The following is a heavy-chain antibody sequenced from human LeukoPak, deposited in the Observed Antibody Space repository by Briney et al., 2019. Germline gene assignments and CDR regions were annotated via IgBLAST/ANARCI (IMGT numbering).Heavy chain of an antibody. J-gene: IGHJ4*02. D-gene: IGHD6-13*01. Sequence: SETLSLTCTVSGGSISSSSYYWGWIRQPPGKGLEWIGSIYYSGSTNYNPSLKSRVTISVDRSKNQFSLKLTSVTAADTAVYYCARRTWGAADYFDYWGQGTLVTVSS. CDR2: IYYSGST. CDR1: GGSISSSSYY. CDR3: ARRTWGAADYFDY. V-gene: IGHV4-39*07.